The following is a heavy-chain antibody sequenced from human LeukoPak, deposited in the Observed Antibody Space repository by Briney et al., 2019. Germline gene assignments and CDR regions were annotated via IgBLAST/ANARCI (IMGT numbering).Heavy chain of an antibody. V-gene: IGHV4-59*08. CDR1: GGSISSYY. Sequence: PSETLSLTCTVSGGSISSYYWSWIRQPAGKGLEWIGYIYYSGSTNYNPSLKSRVTISVDTSKNQFSLKLSSVTAADTAVYYCASHMGDSYGWNWFDPWGQGTLVTVSS. J-gene: IGHJ5*02. D-gene: IGHD5-18*01. CDR3: ASHMGDSYGWNWFDP. CDR2: IYYSGST.